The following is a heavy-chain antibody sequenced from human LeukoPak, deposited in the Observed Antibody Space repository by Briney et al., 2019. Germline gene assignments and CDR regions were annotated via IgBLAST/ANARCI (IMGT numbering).Heavy chain of an antibody. CDR3: ASIYVVGHLMDAIDL. CDR1: GFTFRSYS. Sequence: WGSLRLSWAASGFTFRSYSMNWVRQAPGKGLERVSSISSSSSYINYAASVKGRLTISRDKAKNSLYLQMNSLRAEDTAVYSCASIYVVGHLMDAIDLWGRGTLVTVSS. V-gene: IGHV3-21*01. CDR2: ISSSSSYI. D-gene: IGHD2-15*01. J-gene: IGHJ2*01.